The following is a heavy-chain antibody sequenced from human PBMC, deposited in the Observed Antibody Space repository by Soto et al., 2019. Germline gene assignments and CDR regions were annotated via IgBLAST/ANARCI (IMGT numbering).Heavy chain of an antibody. V-gene: IGHV4-31*03. Sequence: TSETLSLTCTVSGGSISSGGYYWSWVRQHPGKGLEWIGYIYYSVSTYYNPSLKSRVTISVDTSKNQFSLKLSSVTAVDTAVYYCARGRSIVVVPAARLPLEDAFDIWGQGTMVTVSS. J-gene: IGHJ3*02. CDR2: IYYSVST. CDR1: GGSISSGGYY. CDR3: ARGRSIVVVPAARLPLEDAFDI. D-gene: IGHD2-2*01.